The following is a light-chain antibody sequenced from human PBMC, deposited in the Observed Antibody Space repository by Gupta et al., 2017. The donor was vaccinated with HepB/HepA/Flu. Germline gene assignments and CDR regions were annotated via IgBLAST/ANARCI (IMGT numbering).Light chain of an antibody. V-gene: IGLV2-14*01. CDR2: VVT. CDR1: SSDVGGYNS. J-gene: IGLJ3*02. Sequence: QSALTQPASVSGSPGQPLTISCTGTSSDVGGYNSVAWYQQYPGKAHKLLIYVVTARPSGISPRFSSATYCNTASPITTSLQHEDEADDYCCSSIKSTRTLWLFGGGTKVTVL. CDR3: CSSIKSTRTLWL.